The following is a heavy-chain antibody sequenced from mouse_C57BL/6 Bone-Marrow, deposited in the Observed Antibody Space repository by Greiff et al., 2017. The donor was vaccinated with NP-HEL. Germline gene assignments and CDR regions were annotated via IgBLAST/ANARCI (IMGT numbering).Heavy chain of an antibody. Sequence: QVQLQQPGAELVMPGASVKLSCKASGYTFTSYWMHWVKQRPGQGLEWIGEIDTSDSYTNYNQKFKGKSTLTVDKSSSTAYMQLSSLTSEDSAVYYCAREGWSYAMDYWGQGTSVTVSS. J-gene: IGHJ4*01. CDR3: AREGWSYAMDY. D-gene: IGHD3-3*01. CDR1: GYTFTSYW. CDR2: IDTSDSYT. V-gene: IGHV1-69*01.